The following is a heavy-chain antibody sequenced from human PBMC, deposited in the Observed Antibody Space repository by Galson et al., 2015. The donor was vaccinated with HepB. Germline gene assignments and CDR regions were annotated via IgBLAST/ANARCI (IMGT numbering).Heavy chain of an antibody. CDR1: GGSISSSH. J-gene: IGHJ5*02. V-gene: IGHV4-4*07. D-gene: IGHD3-3*01. Sequence: SETLSLTCTVSGGSISSSHWNWIRQPAGKGLEWIGRIYTSGSTNYNPSLKSRVTMSVDTSKNQFSLKLSSVTAADTAVYYCARLLRFSLDPWGQGIVVTVSS. CDR2: IYTSGST. CDR3: ARLLRFSLDP.